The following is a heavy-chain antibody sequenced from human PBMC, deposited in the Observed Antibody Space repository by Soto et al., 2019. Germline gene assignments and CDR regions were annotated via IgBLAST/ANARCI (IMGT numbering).Heavy chain of an antibody. CDR3: ARDKDRLQLGGNYYYILNV. J-gene: IGHJ6*02. V-gene: IGHV1-69*12. CDR2: IMPVFPTP. D-gene: IGHD1-1*01. Sequence: QVQLVQSGAEVKKPGSSVKVSCKASGGTFSTSAISWVRQAPGQGLEWVGGIMPVFPTPDYAQNFQGRVTITADESMTTAYLELTSLRADDTVVYYCARDKDRLQLGGNYYYILNVWGQGTAITVSS. CDR1: GGTFSTSA.